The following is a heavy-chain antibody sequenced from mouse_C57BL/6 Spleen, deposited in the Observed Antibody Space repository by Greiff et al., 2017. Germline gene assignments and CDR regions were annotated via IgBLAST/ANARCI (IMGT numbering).Heavy chain of an antibody. CDR3: SLYYGSSWGYYAMDY. CDR1: GYTFTDYE. J-gene: IGHJ4*01. D-gene: IGHD1-1*01. Sequence: QVQLQQSGAELVRPGASVTLSCKASGYTFTDYEMHWVKQTPVHGLEWIGAIDPETGGTAYNQKFKGKAILTADKSSSTAYMELRSLTSEDSAVYYCSLYYGSSWGYYAMDYWGQGTSVTVSS. CDR2: IDPETGGT. V-gene: IGHV1-15*01.